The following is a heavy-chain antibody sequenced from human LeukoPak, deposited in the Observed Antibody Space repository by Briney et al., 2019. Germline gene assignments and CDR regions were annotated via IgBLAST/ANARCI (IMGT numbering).Heavy chain of an antibody. Sequence: SETLSLTCAAYGGSFSDYYWSWIRQPPGKGLEWLGEIHPSGSINYNPSLESRVTISLDTSKNQFSLKLSSVTAADTAVYYCARLRSYSYGYGPFDYWGQGTLVTVSS. CDR1: GGSFSDYY. CDR3: ARLRSYSYGYGPFDY. D-gene: IGHD5-18*01. V-gene: IGHV4-34*01. J-gene: IGHJ4*02. CDR2: IHPSGSI.